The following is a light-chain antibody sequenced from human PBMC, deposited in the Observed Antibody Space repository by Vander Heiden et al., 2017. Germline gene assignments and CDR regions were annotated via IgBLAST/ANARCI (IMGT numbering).Light chain of an antibody. CDR3: QAWDSNTGV. Sequence: SYELTQPPSVSVSPGQTVSITCSGDKLGDKYACWYQQKPGQSPVLVIYQDIKRPSGIPERFSGSNSGNTATLTISGTQPMDEADYYCQAWDSNTGVFGTGTKVTVL. V-gene: IGLV3-1*01. J-gene: IGLJ1*01. CDR1: KLGDKY. CDR2: QDI.